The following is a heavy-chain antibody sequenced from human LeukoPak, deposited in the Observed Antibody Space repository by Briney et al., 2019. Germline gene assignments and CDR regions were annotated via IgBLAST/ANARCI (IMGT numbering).Heavy chain of an antibody. D-gene: IGHD1-26*01. V-gene: IGHV3-30*02. Sequence: GGSLRLSCAASGFTFSSYGMHWVRQAPGKGLEWVAFIRYDGSNKYYADSVKGRFTISGDNSKNTLYLQMNSLRAEDTAVYYCARDLTVGPTTDYFDYWGQGTLVTVSS. CDR3: ARDLTVGPTTDYFDY. CDR2: IRYDGSNK. CDR1: GFTFSSYG. J-gene: IGHJ4*02.